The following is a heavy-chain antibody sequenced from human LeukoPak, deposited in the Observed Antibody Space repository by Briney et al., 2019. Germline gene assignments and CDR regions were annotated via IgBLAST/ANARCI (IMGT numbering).Heavy chain of an antibody. Sequence: GGSLRLSCAASGFTFSSYSMNWVRQAPGKGLEWVSSISSSSSYIYYTDSVKGRFTISRDNAKNSLYLQMNSLRASDTAVYYCARELNGAFDPWGQGTLVTVSS. J-gene: IGHJ5*02. D-gene: IGHD1-1*01. CDR2: ISSSSSYI. V-gene: IGHV3-21*01. CDR1: GFTFSSYS. CDR3: ARELNGAFDP.